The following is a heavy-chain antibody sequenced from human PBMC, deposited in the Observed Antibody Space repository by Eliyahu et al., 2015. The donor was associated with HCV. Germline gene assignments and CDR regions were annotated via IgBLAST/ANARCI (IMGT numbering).Heavy chain of an antibody. CDR2: ISYDGSNK. CDR1: GFTFSSYG. CDR3: AKGGIRDQLLNYYYYYGMDV. V-gene: IGHV3-30*18. Sequence: QVQLVESGGGVVQPGRSLXLSCAASGFTFSSYGXHWVRQAPGKGLEWVAVISYDGSNKYYADSVKGRFTISRDNSKNTLYLQMNSLRAEDTAVYYCAKGGIRDQLLNYYYYYGMDVWGQGTTVTVSS. D-gene: IGHD2-2*01. J-gene: IGHJ6*02.